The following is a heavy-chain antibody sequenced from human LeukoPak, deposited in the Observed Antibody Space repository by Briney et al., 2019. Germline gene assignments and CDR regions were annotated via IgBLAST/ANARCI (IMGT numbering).Heavy chain of an antibody. CDR1: GFTFSSYS. J-gene: IGHJ4*02. D-gene: IGHD1-26*01. CDR3: ARGPAANSGNYYAGDY. Sequence: GESLRLSCAASGFTFSSYSMNWVRQAPGKGLEWVSSISSSSSYIYYADSVKGRFTISRDNAKNTLYLQMNSLKSEDSAAYYCARGPAANSGNYYAGDYWGQGTLVTVSS. V-gene: IGHV3-21*01. CDR2: ISSSSSYI.